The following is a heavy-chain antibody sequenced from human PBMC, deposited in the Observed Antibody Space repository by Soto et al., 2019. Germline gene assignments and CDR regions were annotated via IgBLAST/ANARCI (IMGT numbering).Heavy chain of an antibody. CDR3: ARGGGVGVAGSAAFDM. CDR2: INPATGAA. CDR1: GYPVTAYY. D-gene: IGHD3-3*01. V-gene: IGHV1-2*02. Sequence: QLHLVQSGAVVKKPGASVTVSCSASGYPVTAYYMHWVRQAPGRGLAWMGGINPATGAAKYTQTFQGRVTMTVDTSTSTVFMELSGLTSEDTAVFYCARGGGVGVAGSAAFDMWGQGTLVTVSS. J-gene: IGHJ3*02.